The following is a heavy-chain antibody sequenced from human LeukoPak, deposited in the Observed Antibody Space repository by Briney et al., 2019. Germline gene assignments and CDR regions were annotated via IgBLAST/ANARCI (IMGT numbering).Heavy chain of an antibody. CDR3: ARCSPGDSSNFYAVLQY. Sequence: GASVKVSCKASGYTFTSYGISWVRQAPGQGLEWMGWITAYNDNTYYAQKLQGRVTMTTDTSTSTAYMELRSLRSDDTAVYYCARCSPGDSSNFYAVLQYWGQGTQVTVST. D-gene: IGHD3-22*01. J-gene: IGHJ4*02. CDR1: GYTFTSYG. V-gene: IGHV1-18*01. CDR2: ITAYNDNT.